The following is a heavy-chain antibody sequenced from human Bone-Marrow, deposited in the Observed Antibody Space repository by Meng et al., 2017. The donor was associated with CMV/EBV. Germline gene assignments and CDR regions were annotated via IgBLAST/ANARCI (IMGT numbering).Heavy chain of an antibody. CDR2: IYHSGST. CDR3: SRVYLDAFDI. J-gene: IGHJ3*02. Sequence: GSLRLSCTVSGYSISSGYYWGWIRQPPGKGLEWIGSIYHSGSTYYNPSLKSRVTISEDTSKNQFSLKLSSVTAADTAVYYCSRVYLDAFDIWGQGTMVTVSS. CDR1: GYSISSGYY. V-gene: IGHV4-38-2*02.